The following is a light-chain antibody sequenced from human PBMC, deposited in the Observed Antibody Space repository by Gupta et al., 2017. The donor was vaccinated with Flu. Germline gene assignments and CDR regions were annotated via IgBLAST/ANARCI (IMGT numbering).Light chain of an antibody. J-gene: IGLJ3*02. CDR3: QSADSSGAYWV. V-gene: IGLV3-25*03. CDR1: ALPSQY. Sequence: SYELPQPPSVSVSPGQTARITCSGDALPSQYAYWYQLKPGQAPLLVMFKDNERPSRIPERFSGSSSGTVVTLTISGVQAEDEADYYCQSADSSGAYWVFGGGTKLTVL. CDR2: KDN.